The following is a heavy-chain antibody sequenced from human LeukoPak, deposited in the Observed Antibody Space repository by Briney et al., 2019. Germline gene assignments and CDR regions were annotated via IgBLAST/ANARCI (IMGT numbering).Heavy chain of an antibody. D-gene: IGHD2-15*01. V-gene: IGHV3-21*01. J-gene: IGHJ4*02. CDR1: GFIFSTYS. Sequence: PGGSLRLSCAASGFIFSTYSMNWVRQAPGKGLEWVSSISSSSSYIYYADSVKGRFTISRDNAKNSLYLQMNSLRAEDTAVYYCARDSRSSFCSGGSCYNDNWGQGTLVTVSS. CDR2: ISSSSSYI. CDR3: ARDSRSSFCSGGSCYNDN.